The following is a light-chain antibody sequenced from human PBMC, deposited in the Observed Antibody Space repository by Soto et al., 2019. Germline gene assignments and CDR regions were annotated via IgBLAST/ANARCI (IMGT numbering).Light chain of an antibody. CDR1: TGIRTD. J-gene: IGKJ1*01. Sequence: AIQLTQSQSSLSASVGDRVTITCRASTGIRTDLSWYQQKPGKVPKVLIYAATSLHSGVPSRFSGSGSGTDFTLTISSLQPEDFATYYCLQDYNYPWTFGQGTKVDIK. CDR2: AAT. V-gene: IGKV1-6*01. CDR3: LQDYNYPWT.